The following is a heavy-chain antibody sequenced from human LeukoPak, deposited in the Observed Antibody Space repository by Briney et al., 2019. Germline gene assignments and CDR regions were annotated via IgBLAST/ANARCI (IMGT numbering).Heavy chain of an antibody. CDR2: IKEDGTAK. J-gene: IGHJ4*02. V-gene: IGHV3-7*01. CDR1: GFSFSNYW. CDR3: AREGN. Sequence: GGSLRPSCVVSGFSFSNYWMSWVRQAPGKGLEWVANIKEDGTAKNYVDSVKGRFTISRDNAQNSLYLQMDNMRAEDTAVYYCAREGNWGQGTLVTVSS.